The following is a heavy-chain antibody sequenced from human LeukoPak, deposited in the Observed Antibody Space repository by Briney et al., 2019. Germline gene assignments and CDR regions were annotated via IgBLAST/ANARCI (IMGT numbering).Heavy chain of an antibody. CDR3: VKDRWVDH. CDR1: GFPFSSYG. V-gene: IGHV3-30*18. Sequence: GSLRLSCAASGFPFSSYGMHWVRQAPGKGLEWVAVISYDGSNKYYADSVKGRFTISRDNSKNTLYLQMSSLRPEDTAVYYCVKDRWVDHWGQGTLVTVSS. D-gene: IGHD6-13*01. J-gene: IGHJ4*02. CDR2: ISYDGSNK.